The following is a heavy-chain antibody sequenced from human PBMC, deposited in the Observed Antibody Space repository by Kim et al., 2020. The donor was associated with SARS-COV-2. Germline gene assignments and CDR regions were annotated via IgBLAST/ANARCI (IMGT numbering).Heavy chain of an antibody. D-gene: IGHD3-22*01. CDR2: NP. Sequence: NPSDAQKIQGRVTMTTDTSASTAYMELRSLRSDDTAVYYCARRWLSSFDYWGQGTLVTVSS. CDR3: ARRWLSSFDY. V-gene: IGHV1-18*01. J-gene: IGHJ4*02.